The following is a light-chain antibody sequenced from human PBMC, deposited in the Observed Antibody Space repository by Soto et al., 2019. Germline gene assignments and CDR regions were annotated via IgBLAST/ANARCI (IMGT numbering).Light chain of an antibody. CDR2: DAS. Sequence: VMTQSLSSPSVTQEERATLSCSASQSVSSYLAWYQQKPGQAPRLLIYDASNRATGIPARFSGSGSGTDFTLTISSLEPEDFAVYYCHQRSNWPPITFCQGTLLAI. CDR3: HQRSNWPPIT. CDR1: QSVSSY. J-gene: IGKJ5*01. V-gene: IGKV3-11*01.